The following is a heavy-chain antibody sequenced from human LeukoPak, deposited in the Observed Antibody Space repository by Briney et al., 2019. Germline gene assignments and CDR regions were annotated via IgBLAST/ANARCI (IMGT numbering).Heavy chain of an antibody. D-gene: IGHD3-22*01. J-gene: IGHJ5*02. Sequence: ASVKVSCKASGYTFTGYYMHWVRQAPGQGLEWMGRINPNSGGTNYAQKFQGRVTMTRDTSISTAYMELSRLRSDDTAVYYCARDPLGYDRNWFDPWGQGTLVTVSS. CDR1: GYTFTGYY. CDR2: INPNSGGT. V-gene: IGHV1-2*06. CDR3: ARDPLGYDRNWFDP.